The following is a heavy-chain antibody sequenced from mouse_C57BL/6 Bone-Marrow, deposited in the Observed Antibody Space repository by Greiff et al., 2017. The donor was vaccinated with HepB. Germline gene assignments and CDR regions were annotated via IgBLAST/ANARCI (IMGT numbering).Heavy chain of an antibody. CDR3: TTDYGSTRFDY. D-gene: IGHD1-1*01. V-gene: IGHV14-4*01. J-gene: IGHJ2*01. CDR2: IDPENGDT. Sequence: DVKLVESGAELVRPGASVKLSCTASGFNIKDDYMHWVKQRPEQGLEWIGWIDPENGDTEYASKFQGKATITADTSSNTAYLQLSSLTSEDTAVYYCTTDYGSTRFDYWGQGTTLTVSS. CDR1: GFNIKDDY.